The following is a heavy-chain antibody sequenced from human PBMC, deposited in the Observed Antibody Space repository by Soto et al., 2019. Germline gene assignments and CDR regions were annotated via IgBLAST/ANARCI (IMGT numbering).Heavy chain of an antibody. D-gene: IGHD7-27*01. CDR3: AKAANSGPVTAFDI. CDR2: ISSSSSCI. V-gene: IGHV3-21*04. Sequence: GGSLRLSCAASGFTFSSYSMNWVRQAPGKGLEWVSSISSSSSCIYYADSVKGRFTISRDNSKYTLYLQMNSLRAEDTAVYYSAKAANSGPVTAFDIWGQGTMVTVSS. J-gene: IGHJ3*02. CDR1: GFTFSSYS.